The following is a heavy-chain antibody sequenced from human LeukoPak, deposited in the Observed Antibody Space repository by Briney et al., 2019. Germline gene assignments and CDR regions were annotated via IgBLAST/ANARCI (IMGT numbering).Heavy chain of an antibody. D-gene: IGHD3-22*01. Sequence: ASVKVSCKASGGTFSSYAISWVRQAPGQGLEWMGGIIPIFGTANYAQKFQGRVTITADESTSTAYMELSRLRSEDTAVYYCATAAYYYDSSGYWGGYYYYYYMDVWGKGTTVTVSS. CDR2: IIPIFGTA. CDR1: GGTFSSYA. J-gene: IGHJ6*03. CDR3: ATAAYYYDSSGYWGGYYYYYYMDV. V-gene: IGHV1-69*13.